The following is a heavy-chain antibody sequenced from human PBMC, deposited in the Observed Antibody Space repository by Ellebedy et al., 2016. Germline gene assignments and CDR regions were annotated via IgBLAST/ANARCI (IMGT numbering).Heavy chain of an antibody. CDR2: IHPSGGST. V-gene: IGHV1-46*01. Sequence: ASVKVSXKASRYTFSRFHVYWVRQAPGQGLEWMGVIHPSGGSTSYAQNFQGRVTMTTDTSTSTVYMDPSSLTSADTAMYYCARGGVYSPNWYFDVWGRGTLVTVSS. D-gene: IGHD5/OR15-5a*01. J-gene: IGHJ2*01. CDR3: ARGGVYSPNWYFDV. CDR1: RYTFSRFH.